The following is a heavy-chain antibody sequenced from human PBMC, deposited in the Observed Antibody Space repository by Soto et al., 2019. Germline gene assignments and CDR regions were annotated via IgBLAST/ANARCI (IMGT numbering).Heavy chain of an antibody. J-gene: IGHJ6*02. V-gene: IGHV4-34*02. Sequence: QVQLQQWGAGLLKPSETLSLTCDVYGGSFSGYFYTWIRQPPRRGLEWIGRINHSGSTNCNPSLKSRVTISVDPSKNQFSLKLSSVTAADTAVYYCARLPFSSYYGMDVWGQGTTVTVSS. D-gene: IGHD2-2*01. CDR2: INHSGST. CDR3: ARLPFSSYYGMDV. CDR1: GGSFSGYF.